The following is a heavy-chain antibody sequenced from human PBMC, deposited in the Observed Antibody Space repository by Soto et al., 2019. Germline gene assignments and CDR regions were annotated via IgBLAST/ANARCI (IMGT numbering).Heavy chain of an antibody. D-gene: IGHD5-12*01. V-gene: IGHV1-18*01. CDR3: ARDQGYSGYLEILYYYYGMDV. Sequence: QVQLVQSGAEVKKPGASVKVSCKASGYTFTSYGISWVRQAPGQGLEWMGWISAYNGNTNYAQKLQGRVTMTTDTSTSTAYMELRSLRSDDTAVYYCARDQGYSGYLEILYYYYGMDVWGQGTTVTVSS. CDR1: GYTFTSYG. J-gene: IGHJ6*02. CDR2: ISAYNGNT.